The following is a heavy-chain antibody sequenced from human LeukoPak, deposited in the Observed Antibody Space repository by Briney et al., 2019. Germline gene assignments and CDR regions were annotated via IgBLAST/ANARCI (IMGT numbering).Heavy chain of an antibody. D-gene: IGHD3-22*01. CDR2: IYYSGST. CDR1: GGSISSSSYY. J-gene: IGHJ5*02. V-gene: IGHV4-39*01. CDR3: ARHAGGYYKNWIDP. Sequence: SETLSLTCTVSGGSISSSSYYWGWIRQPPGKGLEWIGSIYYSGSTYYNPSLKSRVTISVDTSKNQFSLKLSSVTAADTAVYYCARHAGGYYKNWIDPWGQGTLVTVSS.